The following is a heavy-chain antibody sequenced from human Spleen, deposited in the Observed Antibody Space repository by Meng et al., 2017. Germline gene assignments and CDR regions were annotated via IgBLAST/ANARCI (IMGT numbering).Heavy chain of an antibody. V-gene: IGHV4-34*01. Sequence: QVTLPRWVSGLFMRSDPLSLTCVVSGGSFSDYYWSWIRQPPGKGLEWIGEINHSGSTNYNPSLESRATISVDTSQNNLSLKLSSVTAADSAVYYCARGPTTMAHDFDYWGQGTLVTVSS. CDR2: INHSGST. J-gene: IGHJ4*02. CDR3: ARGPTTMAHDFDY. D-gene: IGHD4-11*01. CDR1: GGSFSDYY.